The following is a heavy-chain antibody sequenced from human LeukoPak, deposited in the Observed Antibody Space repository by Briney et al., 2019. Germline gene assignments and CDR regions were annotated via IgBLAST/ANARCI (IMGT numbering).Heavy chain of an antibody. CDR2: IYNIGST. Sequence: SETLSLTCTVSGGSINSYYWSWIRQPPGKGLEWIGHIYNIGSTNYNPSLKSRVTMSVDTSKNQFSLKLSSVTAADTAVYFCARGSTRYDYWGQGTLVTVSS. J-gene: IGHJ4*02. V-gene: IGHV4-59*12. CDR1: GGSINSYY. CDR3: ARGSTRYDY. D-gene: IGHD2-2*01.